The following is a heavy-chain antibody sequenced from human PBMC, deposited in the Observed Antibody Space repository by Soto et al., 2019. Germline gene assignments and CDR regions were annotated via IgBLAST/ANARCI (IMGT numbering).Heavy chain of an antibody. D-gene: IGHD3-16*01. CDR1: GYTFTNYG. CDR2: INTYNGNT. CDR3: ARDWFGVDY. Sequence: QVQLVQSGAEVKKPGASVKVSCKASGYTFTNYGISWVRQAPGQGLEWMGWINTYNGNTNYSQKLQGRVIMTTDTSTSTAYMDLRSLGSDDTAVYYCARDWFGVDYWGQGTLVTVSS. V-gene: IGHV1-18*01. J-gene: IGHJ4*02.